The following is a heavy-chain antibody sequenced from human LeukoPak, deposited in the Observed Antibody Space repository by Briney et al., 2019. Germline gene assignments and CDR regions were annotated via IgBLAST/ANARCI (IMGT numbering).Heavy chain of an antibody. CDR1: GGTFSRYA. D-gene: IGHD2-21*02. J-gene: IGHJ4*02. V-gene: IGHV1-69*05. Sequence: GASVKVSCKASGGTFSRYAVSWVRQAPGQGLEWMGGLIPIFGTTNYAQKFQGRVTITTDESTSTAYMELSSLRSDDTAVYYCAACAGDCYTADYWGQGTPVTVSS. CDR3: AACAGDCYTADY. CDR2: LIPIFGTT.